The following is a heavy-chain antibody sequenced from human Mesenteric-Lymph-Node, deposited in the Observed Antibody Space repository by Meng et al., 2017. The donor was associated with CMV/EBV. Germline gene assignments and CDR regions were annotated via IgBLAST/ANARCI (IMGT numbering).Heavy chain of an antibody. J-gene: IGHJ5*02. CDR3: ARRLGDWFDP. CDR2: ISSGSSNV. V-gene: IGHV3-21*01. CDR1: GFTFSSYS. D-gene: IGHD3-16*01. Sequence: LSCAASGFTFSSYSLTWVRQAPGKGLEWVSSISSGSSNVYYADSVKGRFTIPRDNARGSLYLQMNSLRADDTAVYYCARRLGDWFDPWGQGTLVTVSS.